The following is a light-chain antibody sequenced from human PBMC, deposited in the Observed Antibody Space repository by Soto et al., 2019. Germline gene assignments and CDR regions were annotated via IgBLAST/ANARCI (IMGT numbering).Light chain of an antibody. V-gene: IGKV3-15*01. CDR2: YSS. J-gene: IGKJ5*01. Sequence: EIMRTQSPATLSVSPGERATLSCRASQSVSNNLAWYQQKPGQVPRLLMYYSSTKATGIPARFSGSVSGTEFTLTISSLQSEEFALYYCQQYNDWPPITVGQRTRLEIK. CDR3: QQYNDWPPIT. CDR1: QSVSNN.